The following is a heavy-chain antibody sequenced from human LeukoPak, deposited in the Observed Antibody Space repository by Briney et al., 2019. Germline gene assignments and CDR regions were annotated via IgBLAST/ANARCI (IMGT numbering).Heavy chain of an antibody. CDR3: AKDMAYYCTNGVCSLY. J-gene: IGHJ4*02. D-gene: IGHD2-8*01. CDR1: GFTFDDYA. CDR2: ISGDGGST. Sequence: GGSLRLSCAASGFTFDDYAMHWVRQAPGKGLEWVSLISGDGGSTYYADSVKGRFTISRDNSKNSLYLQMNSLRTEDTALYYCAKDMAYYCTNGVCSLYWGQGTLVTVSS. V-gene: IGHV3-43*02.